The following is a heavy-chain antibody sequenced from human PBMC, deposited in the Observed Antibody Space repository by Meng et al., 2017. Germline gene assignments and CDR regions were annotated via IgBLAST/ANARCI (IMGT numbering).Heavy chain of an antibody. V-gene: IGHV1-18*01. CDR2: ISAYNGNT. J-gene: IGHJ4*02. CDR3: AREADVDTAMVAFDY. D-gene: IGHD5-18*01. Sequence: ASVKVSFKASGYTFTSYGISWVRQAPGQGLEWMGWISAYNGNTNYAQKLQGRVTMTTDTSTSTDYMELRGLRADDTAVYYFAREADVDTAMVAFDYWGQGTLVTVSS. CDR1: GYTFTSYG.